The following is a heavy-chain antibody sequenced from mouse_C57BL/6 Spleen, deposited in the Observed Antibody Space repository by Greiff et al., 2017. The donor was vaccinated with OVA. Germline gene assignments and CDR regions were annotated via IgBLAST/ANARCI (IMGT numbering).Heavy chain of an antibody. V-gene: IGHV1-52*01. D-gene: IGHD1-1*01. CDR1: GYTFTSYW. CDR2: IDPSDSET. Sequence: QVQLQQPGAELVRPGSSVKLSCKASGYTFTSYWMHWVKQRPIQGLEWIGNIDPSDSETHYNQKFKDKATLTVDKSSSTAYMQLSSLTSEDSAVYYCARGSSYDWFAYWGQGTLVTVSA. J-gene: IGHJ3*01. CDR3: ARGSSYDWFAY.